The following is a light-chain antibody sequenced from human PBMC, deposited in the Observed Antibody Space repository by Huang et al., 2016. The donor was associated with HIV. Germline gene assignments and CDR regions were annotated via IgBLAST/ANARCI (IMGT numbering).Light chain of an antibody. Sequence: IVMTQSPGSLSVSPGERATLSCRASQSVGSTLAWYQQKPGQSPRLLIYGASTRATGSPARFSGCGSGTEFTLTISSLQSEDFAVYYCQQYYKLYTFGQGTKLEIK. J-gene: IGKJ2*01. CDR2: GAS. CDR1: QSVGST. CDR3: QQYYKLYT. V-gene: IGKV3-15*01.